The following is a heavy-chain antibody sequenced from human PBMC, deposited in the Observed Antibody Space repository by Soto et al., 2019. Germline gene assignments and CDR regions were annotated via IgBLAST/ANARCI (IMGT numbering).Heavy chain of an antibody. CDR1: GFTFSSYG. CDR3: ARDGYCSGGSCYSVPVFDY. Sequence: QVPLVESGVGVVQPGRSLRLSCAASGFTFSSYGMHWVRQAPGKGLEWVAVIWYDGSNKYYADSVKGRFTISRDNSKNTLYRKMNSLRAEDMAVYYCARDGYCSGGSCYSVPVFDYWGQGTLVTVSS. V-gene: IGHV3-33*01. D-gene: IGHD2-15*01. J-gene: IGHJ4*02. CDR2: IWYDGSNK.